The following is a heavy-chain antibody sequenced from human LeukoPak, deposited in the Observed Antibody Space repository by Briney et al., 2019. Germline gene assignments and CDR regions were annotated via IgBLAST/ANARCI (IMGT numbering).Heavy chain of an antibody. CDR3: AKSSRYYYYMDV. Sequence: GGSLRLSCVASRFTFSTYAMSWVRQAPGKGLEWVSGINGGAGSTYYADSVKGRFTVSRDNSKNTLYLQMNSLRAEDTAVYYCAKSSRYYYYMDVWGKGTTVTISS. CDR2: INGGAGST. V-gene: IGHV3-23*01. J-gene: IGHJ6*03. CDR1: RFTFSTYA.